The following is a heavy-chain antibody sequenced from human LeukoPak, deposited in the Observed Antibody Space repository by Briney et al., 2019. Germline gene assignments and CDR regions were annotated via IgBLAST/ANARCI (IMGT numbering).Heavy chain of an antibody. CDR1: GFTFSSSA. D-gene: IGHD3-9*01. CDR2: ISYGGTTK. V-gene: IGHV3-30*04. J-gene: IGHJ4*02. CDR3: AKAESPDILSGYYRSYFDH. Sequence: GGSLGLSCAASGFTFSSSAMHWVRQAPGKGLEWVAVISYGGTTKIYAESVKGRFTISRDNSKDTLYLQMNSLTTEDTAVYYCAKAESPDILSGYYRSYFDHWGQGTLVTVSS.